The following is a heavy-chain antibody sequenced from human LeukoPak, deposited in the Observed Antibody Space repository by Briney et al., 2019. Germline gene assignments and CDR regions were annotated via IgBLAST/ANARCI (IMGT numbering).Heavy chain of an antibody. D-gene: IGHD2-8*02. Sequence: GGSLRLSCEASGFSLSSYAFHWVRQAPGKGLKWVSSISSSSSYIYYADSVKGRFTISRDNAKNSLYLQMNSLGAEDTAVYYCVRAPATNEWRCMDYWGRGTLVTVSS. J-gene: IGHJ4*02. V-gene: IGHV3-21*01. CDR1: GFSLSSYA. CDR2: ISSSSSYI. CDR3: VRAPATNEWRCMDY.